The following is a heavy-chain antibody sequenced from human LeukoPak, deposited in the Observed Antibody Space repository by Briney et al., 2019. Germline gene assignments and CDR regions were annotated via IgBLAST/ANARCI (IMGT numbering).Heavy chain of an antibody. CDR3: AREDYYDSSGYYYYYYMDV. V-gene: IGHV4-61*09. Sequence: PSETLSLTCTVSGGSISSGSYYWSWIRQPAGKRLEWIGHIYRSGSTNYNPSLKSRVTISVDTSKNQFSLKLSSVTAADTAVYYCAREDYYDSSGYYYYYYMDVWGEGTTVTISS. D-gene: IGHD3-22*01. J-gene: IGHJ6*03. CDR2: IYRSGST. CDR1: GGSISSGSYY.